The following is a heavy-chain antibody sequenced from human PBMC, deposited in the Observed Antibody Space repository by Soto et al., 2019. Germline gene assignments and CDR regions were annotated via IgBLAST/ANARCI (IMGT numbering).Heavy chain of an antibody. D-gene: IGHD3-3*01. CDR3: AGATSITIFGVASYYFDY. Sequence: SETLSLTCAVSGGSISSSNWWSWVRQPPGKGLEWIGEIYHSGSTNYNPSLKSRVTISVDKSKNQFSLKLSSVTAADTAVYYCAGATSITIFGVASYYFDYWGQGTLVTVSS. CDR2: IYHSGST. J-gene: IGHJ4*02. V-gene: IGHV4-4*02. CDR1: GGSISSSNW.